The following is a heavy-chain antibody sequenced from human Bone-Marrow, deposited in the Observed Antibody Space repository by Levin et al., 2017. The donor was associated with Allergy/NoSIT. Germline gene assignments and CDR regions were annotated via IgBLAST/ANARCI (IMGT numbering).Heavy chain of an antibody. D-gene: IGHD2-15*01. CDR2: LVWNSGHK. CDR1: GFTLDDYA. CDR3: VKGLSCSKGRCFDAFPN. J-gene: IGHJ3*02. Sequence: PGGSLRLSCVASGFTLDDYAMHWVRQTPGGGLEWVSGLVWNSGHKYYADSVKGRFTISRDDADNSFYLEMNSLRLEDTALYYCVKGLSCSKGRCFDAFPNWGQGTMVTVSS. V-gene: IGHV3-9*01.